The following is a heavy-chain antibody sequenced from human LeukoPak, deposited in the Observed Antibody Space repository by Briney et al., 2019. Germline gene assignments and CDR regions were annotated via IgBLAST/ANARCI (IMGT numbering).Heavy chain of an antibody. CDR1: GYTFTTYY. CDR3: ARGGMGIQLWSFDY. V-gene: IGHV1-46*01. J-gene: IGHJ4*02. Sequence: GASVTVSCKASGYTFTTYYMHWVRQAPGHGLEWMGIINPSGGSTRYAQQFQGRITLTRDTSTSAVYMELSSLTSDDTAVYYCARGGMGIQLWSFDYWGRGTLVTVSS. D-gene: IGHD5-18*01. CDR2: INPSGGST.